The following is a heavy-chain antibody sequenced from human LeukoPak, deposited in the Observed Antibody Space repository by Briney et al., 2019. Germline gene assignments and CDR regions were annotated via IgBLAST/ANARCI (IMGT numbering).Heavy chain of an antibody. Sequence: GGSLRLSCVGPGFAFGVHAMSWVRQAPGKGPEWVATIGSGADLFYAESVKGRMTTSRDARTNTVCLPMNALRADDTALYYCAKDWTPHNRVYDCLDAWGQGTQVTVSS. CDR1: GFAFGVHA. CDR2: IGSGADL. V-gene: IGHV3-23*01. CDR3: AKDWTPHNRVYDCLDA. J-gene: IGHJ5*02. D-gene: IGHD3-16*01.